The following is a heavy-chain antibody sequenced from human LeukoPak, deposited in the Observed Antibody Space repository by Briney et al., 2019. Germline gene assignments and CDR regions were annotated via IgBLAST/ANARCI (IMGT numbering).Heavy chain of an antibody. V-gene: IGHV4-34*12. CDR3: ARFVFGVAHFDY. CDR2: IIHSGNT. J-gene: IGHJ4*02. CDR1: GGSFSGYY. Sequence: SETLSLTCGVYGGSFSGYYWTWLRQPPGKGLEWIGEIIHSGNTNYNPSLKSRVTLSVDTSNNQFSLKLSSVTAADTAVYYCARFVFGVAHFDYWGQGTLVTVSS. D-gene: IGHD3-3*01.